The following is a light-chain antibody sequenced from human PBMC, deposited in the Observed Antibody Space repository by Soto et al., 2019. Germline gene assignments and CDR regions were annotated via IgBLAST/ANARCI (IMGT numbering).Light chain of an antibody. CDR1: QSVSSSY. Sequence: IVLTQSPGTLSLSPWERATLSCRASQSVSSSYLAWYQQKPGQAPRLLIYAASSRATGIPDRFSGSGSGTDFTLTISRLEPEDFAVYYCQQYGSSPETFGQGTKVDIK. J-gene: IGKJ1*01. CDR3: QQYGSSPET. V-gene: IGKV3-20*01. CDR2: AAS.